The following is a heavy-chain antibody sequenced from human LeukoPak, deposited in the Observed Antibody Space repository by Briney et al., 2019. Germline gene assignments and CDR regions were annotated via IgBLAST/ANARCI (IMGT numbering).Heavy chain of an antibody. V-gene: IGHV1-69*04. CDR1: GGTFSSYA. D-gene: IGHD3-22*01. J-gene: IGHJ5*02. CDR2: IIPILGIV. Sequence: GASVKVSCKASGGTFSSYAVSWVRQAPGQGLEWMGRIIPILGIVTYARMFQGRVTITADKSTSTAYMELSSLRSEDTAVYYCARGRGDDSSGYYFDVNWFDPWGQGTLVTVSS. CDR3: ARGRGDDSSGYYFDVNWFDP.